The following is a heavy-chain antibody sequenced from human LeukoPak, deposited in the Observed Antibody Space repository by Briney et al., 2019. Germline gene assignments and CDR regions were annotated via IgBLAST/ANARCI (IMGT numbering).Heavy chain of an antibody. Sequence: GGSLRLSCAASGFTFSSYVMHWVRQAPGKGLEWVAFIRYDGSNKYYADSVKGRFTISRDNSENTLYLQMNSLRAEDTAVYYCAKDPSAFGYSSGWYLDYWGQGTLVTVSS. CDR3: AKDPSAFGYSSGWYLDY. D-gene: IGHD6-19*01. CDR2: IRYDGSNK. V-gene: IGHV3-30*02. CDR1: GFTFSSYV. J-gene: IGHJ4*02.